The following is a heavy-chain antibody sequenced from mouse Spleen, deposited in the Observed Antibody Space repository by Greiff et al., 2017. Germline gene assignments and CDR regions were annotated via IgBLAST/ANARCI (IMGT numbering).Heavy chain of an antibody. Sequence: VQLQQPGAELVKPGASVKLSCTASGFNIKDYYMHWVKQRPEQGLEWIGRIDPEDGDTEYAPKFQGKATMTADTSSNTAYLQLSSLTSEDTAVYYCTTEVRRVMDYWGQGTSVTVSS. J-gene: IGHJ4*01. V-gene: IGHV14-1*01. CDR1: GFNIKDYY. D-gene: IGHD2-14*01. CDR2: IDPEDGDT. CDR3: TTEVRRVMDY.